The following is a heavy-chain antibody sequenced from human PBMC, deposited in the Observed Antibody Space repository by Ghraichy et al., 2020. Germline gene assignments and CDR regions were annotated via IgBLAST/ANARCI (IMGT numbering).Heavy chain of an antibody. Sequence: WGSLRLSCAASGFTFSTYAMSWVRQTPERGLEWVSAISRSGSTTFYADSMQGRFTISRDNSKNTMYLQMSSLGGDDTALYFCVKEGPETGYGDSWGQGALVTVSP. CDR3: VKEGPETGYGDS. CDR1: GFTFSTYA. J-gene: IGHJ4*02. V-gene: IGHV3-23*01. D-gene: IGHD3-9*01. CDR2: ISRSGSTT.